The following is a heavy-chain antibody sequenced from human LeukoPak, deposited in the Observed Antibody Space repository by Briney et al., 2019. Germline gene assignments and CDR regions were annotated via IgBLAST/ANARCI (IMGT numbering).Heavy chain of an antibody. D-gene: IGHD3-22*01. Sequence: SDTLSLTCAVYGGSFSGYYWSWIRQPPGKGLEWIGEINHSGSTNYNPSLKSRVTISVDTSKNQFPLKLSSVTAADTAVYYCARSYYFESSGYKQYVFDIWGQGTMVTVSS. CDR1: GGSFSGYY. CDR2: INHSGST. CDR3: ARSYYFESSGYKQYVFDI. V-gene: IGHV4-34*01. J-gene: IGHJ3*02.